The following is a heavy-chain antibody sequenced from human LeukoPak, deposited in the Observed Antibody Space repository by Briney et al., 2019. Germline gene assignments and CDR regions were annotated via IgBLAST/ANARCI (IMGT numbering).Heavy chain of an antibody. CDR2: ISYDGSNK. CDR3: ARGGLWKGLGWFDP. CDR1: GFTFSSYG. D-gene: IGHD3-3*01. J-gene: IGHJ5*02. V-gene: IGHV3-30*03. Sequence: GGSLRLSCAASGFTFSSYGMHWVRQAPGKGLEWVAVISYDGSNKYYADSVKGRFTISRDNSKNTLYLQMNSLRAEDTAVYYCARGGLWKGLGWFDPWGQGTLVTVSS.